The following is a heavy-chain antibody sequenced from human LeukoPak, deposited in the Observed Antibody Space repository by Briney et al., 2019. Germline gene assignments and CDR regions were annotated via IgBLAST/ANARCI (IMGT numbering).Heavy chain of an antibody. Sequence: PGGSLRLSCAASGLTFSNSWMTWLRQAPGKGLEWVAHIKEDGTDKYYMDSVTGRFTISRDNTRNSLYLQMSSLRAEDTAVYYCATWSGAWEFDYWGLGTLVSVSS. CDR2: IKEDGTDK. CDR1: GLTFSNSW. D-gene: IGHD3-3*01. CDR3: ATWSGAWEFDY. J-gene: IGHJ4*02. V-gene: IGHV3-7*05.